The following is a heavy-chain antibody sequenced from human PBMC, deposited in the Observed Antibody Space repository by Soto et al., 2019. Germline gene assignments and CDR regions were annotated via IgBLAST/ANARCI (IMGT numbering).Heavy chain of an antibody. CDR3: AGITMLVVGAYGMDV. CDR1: GYTLTELS. D-gene: IGHD3-22*01. J-gene: IGHJ6*02. V-gene: IGHV1-24*01. CDR2: FDPEDAEI. Sequence: ASVKVSCKVSGYTLTELSMHWVRQAPGKGLEWMGGFDPEDAEIICAQKFQGRVTMTEDTSTDTAYMELSSLRSEDTAVYYCAGITMLVVGAYGMDVWGQGTTVTV.